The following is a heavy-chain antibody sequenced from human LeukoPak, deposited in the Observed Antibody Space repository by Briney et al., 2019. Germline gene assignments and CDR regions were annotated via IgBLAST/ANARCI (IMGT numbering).Heavy chain of an antibody. J-gene: IGHJ6*02. CDR2: ISWNSGSI. V-gene: IGHV3-9*01. D-gene: IGHD3-9*01. Sequence: PGGSLRLSCAASGFTFDDYAMHWVRQAPGKGLEWVSGISWNSGSIGYADSVKGRFTISRDNAKNSLYLQMNSLRAEDTALYYCAKDMTDILTGYYHGDYYYGMDVWGQGTTVTVSS. CDR1: GFTFDDYA. CDR3: AKDMTDILTGYYHGDYYYGMDV.